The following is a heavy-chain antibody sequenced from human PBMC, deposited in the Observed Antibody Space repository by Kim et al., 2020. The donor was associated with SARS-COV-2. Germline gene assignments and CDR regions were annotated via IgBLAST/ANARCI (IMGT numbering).Heavy chain of an antibody. J-gene: IGHJ4*02. V-gene: IGHV7-4-1*02. Sequence: ASGKISCKASGYTFTNHAINWVRQAPGRGLEWMGWINTDTGSPTYAPDFTGRFVFSLATSVSTAYLQIRSLEAEDTALYYFARVVWWGYRYIDSWGQGTL. CDR3: ARVVWWGYRYIDS. CDR2: INTDTGSP. D-gene: IGHD3-16*02. CDR1: GYTFTNHA.